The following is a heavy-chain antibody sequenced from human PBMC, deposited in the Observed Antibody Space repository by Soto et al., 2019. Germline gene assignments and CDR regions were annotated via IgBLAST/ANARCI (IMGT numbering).Heavy chain of an antibody. V-gene: IGHV1-58*01. J-gene: IGHJ5*02. CDR2: IVVGSGNT. CDR3: AADLYSSFNWFDP. CDR1: GFTFTSSA. D-gene: IGHD6-6*01. Sequence: SVKVSCKASGFTFTSSAVQWVRQARGQRLEWIGWIVVGSGNTNYAQKFQERGTITRDMSTSTAYMELSSLRSEDTAVYYCAADLYSSFNWFDPWGQGTLVTVSS.